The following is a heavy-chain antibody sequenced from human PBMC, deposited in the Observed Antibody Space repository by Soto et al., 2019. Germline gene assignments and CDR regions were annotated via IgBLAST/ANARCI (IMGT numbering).Heavy chain of an antibody. J-gene: IGHJ5*02. Sequence: QVQLVESGGGVVQPGGSLRLSCVVSGFSLSDYGLHWVRQTPGKGLEWVAVISSDGSHDFYTDSVKGRFTISRDNSKNTLYMPMNSLRTEVTAVYIGAKVPKYCTCGSHFPYNWFDPWGQGTQVTVSS. CDR1: GFSLSDYG. CDR3: AKVPKYCTCGSHFPYNWFDP. V-gene: IGHV3-30*18. D-gene: IGHD2-8*01. CDR2: ISSDGSHD.